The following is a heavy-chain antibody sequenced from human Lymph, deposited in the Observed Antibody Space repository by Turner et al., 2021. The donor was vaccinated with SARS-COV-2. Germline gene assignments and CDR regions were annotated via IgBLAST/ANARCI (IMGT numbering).Heavy chain of an antibody. CDR2: ISSSSTYT. Sequence: QVQLVESGGGLVKPGGSLRLSCSASGFTFSDYSMSWIRQAPGKGLEWVSYISSSSTYTNYADSVKGRFTISRDNAKNSMYVQMNSLRAEDTAVYYCARGLLPYYYYGMDVWGQGTTVTVSS. D-gene: IGHD3-22*01. V-gene: IGHV3-11*06. CDR1: GFTFSDYS. J-gene: IGHJ6*02. CDR3: ARGLLPYYYYGMDV.